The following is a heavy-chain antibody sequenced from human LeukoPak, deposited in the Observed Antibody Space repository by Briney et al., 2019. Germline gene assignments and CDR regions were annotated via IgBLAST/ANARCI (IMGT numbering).Heavy chain of an antibody. CDR2: TLECGKT. CDR1: GDSLTFGY. CDR3: ARGLWGRGSGT. V-gene: IGHV4-59*01. Sequence: SGTLSLTCAVYGDSLTFGYWSWIRQSPGKGLEWIGHTLECGKTLYNVSFHSRVTISPGTSKNQFLLTLTSMTRHGPAMYLCARGLWGRGSGTWGQGVLVTVSS. J-gene: IGHJ5*02. D-gene: IGHD2-15*01.